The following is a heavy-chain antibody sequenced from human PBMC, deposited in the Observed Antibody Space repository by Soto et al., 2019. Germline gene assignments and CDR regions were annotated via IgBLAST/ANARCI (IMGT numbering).Heavy chain of an antibody. J-gene: IGHJ5*02. CDR2: MNPNSGNT. D-gene: IGHD6-19*01. CDR1: GYTFTSYD. CDR3: ARQQWLFGNSFDP. Sequence: ASVKVSCKASGYTFTSYDINWVRQATGQGLEWMGWMNPNSGNTGYAQKFQGRVTMTRNTSISTAYMELSSLRSEDTAVYYCARQQWLFGNSFDPWGQGTLVTVSS. V-gene: IGHV1-8*01.